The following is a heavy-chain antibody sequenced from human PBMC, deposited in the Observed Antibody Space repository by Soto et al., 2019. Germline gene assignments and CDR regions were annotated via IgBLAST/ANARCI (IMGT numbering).Heavy chain of an antibody. Sequence: QVQLQESGPGLVKPLETLSLTCSVSGGSISSYYWSWIRQPPGKGLEWIAYVDYSGNTYYNPSLKSRVTMSRDTSKNHLSLRLSSVTAADRAIYYCATHYSDWAFDNWGQGTLVTVSS. J-gene: IGHJ4*02. D-gene: IGHD1-26*01. CDR3: ATHYSDWAFDN. CDR2: VDYSGNT. V-gene: IGHV4-59*08. CDR1: GGSISSYY.